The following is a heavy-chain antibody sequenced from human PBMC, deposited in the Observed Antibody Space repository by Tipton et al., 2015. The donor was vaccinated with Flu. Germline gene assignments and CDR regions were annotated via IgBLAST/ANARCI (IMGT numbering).Heavy chain of an antibody. CDR2: IYYTGYR. CDR3: SKVKFGWVES. Sequence: TLSLTCSVSGGPITSSRYYWGWIRQPPGRPLEWVGSIYYTGYRYDNPSLKSRLAMSKDTSQSLFSLWLSSMTAAVTAVYYCSKVKFGWVESWAQGTLVTVS. V-gene: IGHV4-39*07. D-gene: IGHD3-16*01. CDR1: GGPITSSRYY. J-gene: IGHJ5*01.